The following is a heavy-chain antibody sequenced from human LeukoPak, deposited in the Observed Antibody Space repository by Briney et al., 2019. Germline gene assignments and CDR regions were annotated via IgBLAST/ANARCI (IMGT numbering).Heavy chain of an antibody. V-gene: IGHV1-69*13. CDR1: GGTFSSYA. Sequence: GASVKVSCKASGGTFSSYAISWVRQAPGQGLEWMGGFIPIFGTANYAQKFQGRVTITADESTSTAYMELSSLRSEDTAVYYCAREYYDSSGYSRGYFDYWGQGTLVTVSS. D-gene: IGHD3-22*01. CDR2: FIPIFGTA. J-gene: IGHJ4*02. CDR3: AREYYDSSGYSRGYFDY.